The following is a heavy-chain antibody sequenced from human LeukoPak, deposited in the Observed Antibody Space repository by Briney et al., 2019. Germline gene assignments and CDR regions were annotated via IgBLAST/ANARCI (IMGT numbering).Heavy chain of an antibody. CDR1: GDSISAYY. CDR2: VHKTGSI. CDR3: TKYGGSPANYFDS. V-gene: IGHV4-59*08. D-gene: IGHD1-26*01. J-gene: IGHJ4*02. Sequence: SETLSLTCTVSGDSISAYYWSWVRQPPGKGLEWIAFVHKTGSINYNPSLKSRATISMDTSNSQFSLHVNSVTAADTAVYYCTKYGGSPANYFDSWGPGTLVTLSP.